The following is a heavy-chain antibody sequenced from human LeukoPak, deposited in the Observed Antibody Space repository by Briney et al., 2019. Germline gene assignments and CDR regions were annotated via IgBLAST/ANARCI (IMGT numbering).Heavy chain of an antibody. CDR1: GGSISSSSTY. V-gene: IGHV4-39*01. CDR2: IYYSGST. J-gene: IGHJ4*02. CDR3: ASQYDSSGYYYFDY. D-gene: IGHD3-22*01. Sequence: SETLSLTCTVSGGSISSSSTYWDWIRQPPGKGLEWIGSIYYSGSTYYSPSLKSRVTISVDTSKNQFSLKLSSVTAADTAVYYCASQYDSSGYYYFDYWGQGTLVTVSS.